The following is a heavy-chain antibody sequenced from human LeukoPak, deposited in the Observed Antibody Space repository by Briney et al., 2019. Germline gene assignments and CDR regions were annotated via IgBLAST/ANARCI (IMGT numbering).Heavy chain of an antibody. D-gene: IGHD3-22*01. CDR1: GFTFNRHW. J-gene: IGHJ4*02. CDR2: IKQDGSDQ. V-gene: IGHV3-7*02. Sequence: GGSLRLSCAASGFTFNRHWMAWVRQAPGKGLEWVANIKQDGSDQYYVGSVKGRFTISRDNAKNSLYMQMNNLRDEDTAVYYCAKYYYESSGYWVDYWGQGTLVTVSS. CDR3: AKYYYESSGYWVDY.